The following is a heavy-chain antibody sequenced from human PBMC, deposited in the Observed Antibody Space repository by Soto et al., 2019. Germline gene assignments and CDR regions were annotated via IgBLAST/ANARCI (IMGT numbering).Heavy chain of an antibody. V-gene: IGHV1-46*04. CDR1: GYTFTSDY. CDR3: AGEGPTYSSYSGAFDY. Sequence: ASAMFSLKDFGYTFTSDYIHWVRQAPGQVLEWMGIINPSGGYTNYAQKLQGRVTMTRDTSTSTVYMDLSSLKSEDTAVYYCAGEGPTYSSYSGAFDYWG. J-gene: IGHJ4*01. D-gene: IGHD1-26*01. CDR2: INPSGGYT.